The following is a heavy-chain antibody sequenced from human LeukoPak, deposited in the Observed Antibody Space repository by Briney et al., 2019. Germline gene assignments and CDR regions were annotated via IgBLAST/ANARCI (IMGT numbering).Heavy chain of an antibody. Sequence: SETLSLTCTVSGGSIDSYYWSWVRQLPGKGLEWMGYIYYTGSTNYNPSLKSRVTISVGTSKNQFSLRLSSVTAADTAVYYCARPYTSGYRGAFDIWGQGTMVTVSS. J-gene: IGHJ3*02. V-gene: IGHV4-59*01. CDR1: GGSIDSYY. CDR3: ARPYTSGYRGAFDI. CDR2: IYYTGST. D-gene: IGHD6-19*01.